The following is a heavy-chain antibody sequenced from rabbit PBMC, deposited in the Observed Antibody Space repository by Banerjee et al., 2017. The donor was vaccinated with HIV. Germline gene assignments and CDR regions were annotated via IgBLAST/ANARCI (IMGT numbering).Heavy chain of an antibody. D-gene: IGHD4-1*01. CDR2: INTSSGNT. V-gene: IGHV1S45*01. CDR1: GFSFSNSYV. CDR3: ARDLAGVIGWNFSL. J-gene: IGHJ4*01. Sequence: QEQLVESGGGLVKPEGSLTLSCAASGFSFSNSYVMCWVRQAPGKGLEWIACINTSSGNTVYASWVNGRFTISSHNAQNTLYLQLNSLTAADTATYFCARDLAGVIGWNFSLWGQGTLVTV.